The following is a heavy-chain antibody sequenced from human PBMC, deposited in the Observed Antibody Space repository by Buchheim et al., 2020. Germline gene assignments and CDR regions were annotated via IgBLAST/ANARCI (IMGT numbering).Heavy chain of an antibody. CDR2: IYNSGNT. CDR3: ARIHYYGSAYYYFGMDV. D-gene: IGHD3-10*01. Sequence: QVQLQESGPGLVKPSQTLSLTCTVSGGSITSGGYYWSWIRQHPGKGLEWIGFIYNSGNTNYNPSLKSRVTISVDTSKNQFSLNLSSVTAADTAVYYCARIHYYGSAYYYFGMDVWGQGT. J-gene: IGHJ6*02. V-gene: IGHV4-31*03. CDR1: GGSITSGGYY.